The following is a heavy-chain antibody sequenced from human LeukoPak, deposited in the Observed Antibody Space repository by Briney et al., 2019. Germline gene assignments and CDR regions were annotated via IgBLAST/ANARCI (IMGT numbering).Heavy chain of an antibody. CDR3: ARRELLGYSYGLRTFNI. Sequence: GGSLRLSCAASGFTVSSNYMSWVRQAPGKGLDWVSVIYSGGIYNDGTTNYGDSVKGRFTISRDNSKNTLYLQMNSLRAEDTAVYYCARRELLGYSYGLRTFNIWGQGTTVTVSS. V-gene: IGHV3-66*04. D-gene: IGHD5-18*01. J-gene: IGHJ3*02. CDR2: IYSGGIYNDGTT. CDR1: GFTVSSNY.